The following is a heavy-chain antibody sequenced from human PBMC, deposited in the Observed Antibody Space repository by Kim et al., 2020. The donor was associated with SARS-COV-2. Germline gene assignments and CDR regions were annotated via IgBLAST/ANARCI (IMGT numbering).Heavy chain of an antibody. D-gene: IGHD6-19*01. J-gene: IGHJ4*02. CDR2: NP. V-gene: IGHV7-4-1*02. Sequence: NPTYAKGFTGRFVFSLDTSVSTAYLQISSLNAEDTAVYYCARAVAGPLDYWGQGTLVTVSS. CDR3: ARAVAGPLDY.